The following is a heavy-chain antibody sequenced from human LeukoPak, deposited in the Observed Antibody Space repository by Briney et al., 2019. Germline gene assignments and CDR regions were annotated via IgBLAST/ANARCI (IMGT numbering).Heavy chain of an antibody. D-gene: IGHD2-8*01. J-gene: IGHJ3*02. CDR3: AREVMAKRRAFDI. CDR1: GFTFSSYA. Sequence: GGSLRLSCAASGFTFSSYAITWVRQAPGKGLEWVSVIYSDDRTYYADSVKGRFTISRHTSKKTLYLQMNSLRAEDTAVYYCAREVMAKRRAFDIWGQGTVVTVSS. CDR2: IYSDDRT. V-gene: IGHV3-53*04.